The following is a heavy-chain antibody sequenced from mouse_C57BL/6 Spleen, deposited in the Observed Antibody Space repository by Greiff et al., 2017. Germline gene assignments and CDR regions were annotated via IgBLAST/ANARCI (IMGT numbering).Heavy chain of an antibody. J-gene: IGHJ2*01. D-gene: IGHD2-3*01. CDR2: IDPSDSFT. CDR1: GYTFTSYW. CDR3: ARREDGYPYYFDY. Sequence: QVQLQQPGAELVMPGASVKLSCKASGYTFTSYWMHWVKQRPGQGLEWIGEIDPSDSFTNYNQKFKGKSTLTVDKSSSTAYMQLSSLTSDDSAVYYCARREDGYPYYFDYWGQGTTLTVSS. V-gene: IGHV1-69*01.